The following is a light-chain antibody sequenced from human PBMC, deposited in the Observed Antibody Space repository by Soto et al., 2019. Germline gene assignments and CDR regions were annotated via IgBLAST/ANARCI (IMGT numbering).Light chain of an antibody. CDR3: QQSDSYPYT. J-gene: IGKJ2*01. CDR1: QSITKY. Sequence: DIQMTQSPSSLSVSVGDRVTITCRASQSITKYLNWYQQKPGQAPKLLVYAASSLQSGVPSRFSGNGSGTDFTLTISSLQPEDFATYYCQQSDSYPYTFGQGTKLEIK. CDR2: AAS. V-gene: IGKV1-39*01.